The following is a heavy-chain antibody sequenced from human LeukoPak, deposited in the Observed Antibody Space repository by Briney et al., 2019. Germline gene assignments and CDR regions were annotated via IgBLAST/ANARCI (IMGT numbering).Heavy chain of an antibody. CDR3: ARSSSKLRSEAFDI. CDR1: GYSFTSYW. J-gene: IGHJ3*02. Sequence: GEPLKISCKGSGYSFTSYWYGWVRQIPGKGLEWMGIIYPGDSDTRYSPSFQGQVTISADKSIRTAYLQWSSLKASDTAMYYCARSSSKLRSEAFDIWGQGTMVTVSS. D-gene: IGHD4-23*01. CDR2: IYPGDSDT. V-gene: IGHV5-51*01.